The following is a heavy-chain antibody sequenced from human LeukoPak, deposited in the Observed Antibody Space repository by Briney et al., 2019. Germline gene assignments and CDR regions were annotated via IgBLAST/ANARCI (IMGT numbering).Heavy chain of an antibody. CDR3: AKGPAYCSSTSCPGDY. D-gene: IGHD2-2*01. CDR2: ISGSGGST. V-gene: IGHV3-23*01. J-gene: IGHJ4*02. CDR1: GFIFSSYA. Sequence: PGGSLRLSCAASGFIFSSYAMSWVRQAPGKGLEWVSTISGSGGSTYYADSVKGRFTISRDNSKNTLYLQMNTLRAEDTAVYYCAKGPAYCSSTSCPGDYWGQGTLVTVSS.